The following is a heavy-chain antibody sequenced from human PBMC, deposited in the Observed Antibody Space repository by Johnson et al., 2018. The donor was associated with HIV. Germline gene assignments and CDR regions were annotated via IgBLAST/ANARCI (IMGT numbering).Heavy chain of an antibody. Sequence: VQLVESGGGVVRPGGSLRLSCAASGFTFDDYGMSWVRQAPGKGLEWVCGITWNGGTTGYADSVKGRFTMSRDNANHSLYLQMNSLRAEDTALYFCARGGYCVDGSCRHGNAFDIWCQGTMVTVSS. D-gene: IGHD2-15*01. CDR1: GFTFDDYG. CDR3: ARGGYCVDGSCRHGNAFDI. V-gene: IGHV3-20*04. J-gene: IGHJ3*02. CDR2: ITWNGGTT.